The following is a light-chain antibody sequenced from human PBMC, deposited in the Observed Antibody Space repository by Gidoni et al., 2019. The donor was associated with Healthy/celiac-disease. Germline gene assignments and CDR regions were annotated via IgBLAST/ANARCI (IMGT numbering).Light chain of an antibody. Sequence: EIVLTQSPATLSLSPGERATLSGRASQSVSSYLAWYQQKPGQAPRLLIYDASNRATGIPARFSGSGSGTDFTLTISSLEHEDFAVYYCQQRSNWPPVTFGGGTKVEIK. CDR3: QQRSNWPPVT. J-gene: IGKJ4*01. CDR2: DAS. CDR1: QSVSSY. V-gene: IGKV3-11*01.